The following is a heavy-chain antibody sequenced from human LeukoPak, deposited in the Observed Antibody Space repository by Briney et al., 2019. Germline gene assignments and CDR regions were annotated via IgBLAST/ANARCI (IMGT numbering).Heavy chain of an antibody. D-gene: IGHD3-16*01. Sequence: GGSLRLSCAASGFAFSSYAMHWVRQAPGKGLEWVAVISYDGSNKYYADSVKGRFTITRDNSKNTLYLQMNSLRAKDTAVYYCSRDDYYYVWGSTIASSYWGQGTLVTVSS. V-gene: IGHV3-30*04. CDR2: ISYDGSNK. CDR1: GFAFSSYA. J-gene: IGHJ4*02. CDR3: SRDDYYYVWGSTIASSY.